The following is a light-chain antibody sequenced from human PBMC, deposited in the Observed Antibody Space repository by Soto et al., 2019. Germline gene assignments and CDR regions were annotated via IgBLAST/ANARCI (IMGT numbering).Light chain of an antibody. CDR1: SSDVGAYNL. V-gene: IGLV2-14*03. J-gene: IGLJ1*01. CDR3: SAYTVSRTYV. Sequence: HCVLTQPASVSYTPVQWIIISSTGTSSDVGAYNLVSWHQQHPGKAPKLMIYNVYDRPSGISYRFSGSKSGNTASLTISGLQGEDEADYYCSAYTVSRTYVFGTGTKVTVL. CDR2: NVY.